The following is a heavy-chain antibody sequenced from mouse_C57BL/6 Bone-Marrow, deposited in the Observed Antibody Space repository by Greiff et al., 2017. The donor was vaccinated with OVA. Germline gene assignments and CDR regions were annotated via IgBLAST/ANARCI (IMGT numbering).Heavy chain of an antibody. J-gene: IGHJ2*01. CDR2: ISYDGSN. Sequence: EESGPGLVKPSQSLSLTCSVTGYSITSGYYWNWIRQFPGNKLEWMGYISYDGSNNYNPSLKNRISITRDTSKNQFFLKLNSVTTEDTATYYCAREGITTVVASYYFDYWGQGTTLTVSS. V-gene: IGHV3-6*01. CDR1: GYSITSGYY. CDR3: AREGITTVVASYYFDY. D-gene: IGHD1-1*01.